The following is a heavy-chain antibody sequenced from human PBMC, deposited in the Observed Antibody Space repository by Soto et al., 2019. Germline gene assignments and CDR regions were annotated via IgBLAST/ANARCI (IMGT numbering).Heavy chain of an antibody. CDR2: IDEYGSTI. CDR1: GFTFSSYW. J-gene: IGHJ4*02. V-gene: IGHV3-74*01. CDR3: TRDIGGKGAY. Sequence: GGSQRLSCAASGFTFSSYWMHWVRQVPGKGLLWVSRIDEYGSTINYADSVKGRFTISRDNARNTLYLEMNSLRAEDTALYYCTRDIGGKGAYWGPGTLVTVSS. D-gene: IGHD3-10*01.